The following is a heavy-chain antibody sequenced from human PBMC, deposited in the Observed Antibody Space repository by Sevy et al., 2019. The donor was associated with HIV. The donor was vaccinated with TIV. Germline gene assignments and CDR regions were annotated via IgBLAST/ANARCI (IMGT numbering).Heavy chain of an antibody. CDR2: INSDGSST. CDR1: GFTLSSYW. CDR3: AGHCSGGSCYQGI. D-gene: IGHD2-15*01. Sequence: GGSLRLSCAASGFTLSSYWMHWVRQAPGKGLVWVSRINSDGSSTSYADSVKGRFTISRDNAKNTLYLQMNSLRAEDTAVYYCAGHCSGGSCYQGIWGQGTMVTVSS. J-gene: IGHJ3*02. V-gene: IGHV3-74*01.